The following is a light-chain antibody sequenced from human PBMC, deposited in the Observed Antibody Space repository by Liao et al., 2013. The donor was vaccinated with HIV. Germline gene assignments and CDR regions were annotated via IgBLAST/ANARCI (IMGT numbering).Light chain of an antibody. Sequence: SYHLTQPPSVSVPPGQTATITCSGDYLGDKYASWYQQRPGQSPVLVIYQDNKRPSGIPERFSGSTSGNTATLTISGTQTIDEADYYCQTWESTSFVFGSGTKVIVL. CDR3: QTWESTSFV. V-gene: IGLV3-1*01. CDR1: YLGDKY. J-gene: IGLJ1*01. CDR2: QDN.